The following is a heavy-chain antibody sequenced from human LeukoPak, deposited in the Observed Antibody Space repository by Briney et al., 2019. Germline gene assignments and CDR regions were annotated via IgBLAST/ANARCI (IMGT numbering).Heavy chain of an antibody. CDR1: GFTFSSYW. D-gene: IGHD6-13*01. CDR3: ATIDSSSPRD. V-gene: IGHV3-7*03. CDR2: INQEGSDK. Sequence: GGSLRLSCVASGFTFSSYWMTWVRQQPGKGREWVANINQEGSDKYYLGSVKGRFTISRDNANNSLYLQMTSLRADDTAVYYCATIDSSSPRDWGQGTLVTVSS. J-gene: IGHJ4*02.